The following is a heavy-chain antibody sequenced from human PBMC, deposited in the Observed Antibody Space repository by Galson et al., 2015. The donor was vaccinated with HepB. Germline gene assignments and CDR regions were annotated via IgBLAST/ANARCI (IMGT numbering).Heavy chain of an antibody. J-gene: IGHJ4*02. CDR1: GFTFSSYS. V-gene: IGHV3-21*01. Sequence: GSLRLSCAASGFTFSSYSMNWVRQAPGKGLEWVSSISASSSYIYYADSVKGRFSISRDNAKNSLSLQMNSLRAEDTAVYYCARDGKLGYYYGSGSYSPFDYWGQGTLVTVSS. D-gene: IGHD3-10*01. CDR3: ARDGKLGYYYGSGSYSPFDY. CDR2: ISASSSYI.